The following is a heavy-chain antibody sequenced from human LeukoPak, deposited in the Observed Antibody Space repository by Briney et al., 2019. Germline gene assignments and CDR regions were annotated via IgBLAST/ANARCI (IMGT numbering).Heavy chain of an antibody. CDR1: GFTFSSYG. Sequence: GGSLRLSCAASGFTFSSYGMHWVRQAPGKGLEWVANIKQDGSEKYYVDSVKGRFTISRDNAKNSLCLQMNSLRAEDTAVYYCASPISQYSGSHGYAAFDIWGQGTMVTVSS. CDR2: IKQDGSEK. V-gene: IGHV3-7*01. D-gene: IGHD1-26*01. CDR3: ASPISQYSGSHGYAAFDI. J-gene: IGHJ3*02.